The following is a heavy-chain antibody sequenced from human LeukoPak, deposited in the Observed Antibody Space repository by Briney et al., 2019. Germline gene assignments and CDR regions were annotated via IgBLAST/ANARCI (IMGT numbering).Heavy chain of an antibody. Sequence: GASVKVSCKASGYTFTSYDINWVRQATGQGLEWMGWMNPNSGNTGYAQKFQGRVTMTRNTSISTAYMELSSLRSEDTAVYYGARVFGPPSWYDFWSGYKPTDAFDIWGQGTMVTVSS. V-gene: IGHV1-8*01. CDR2: MNPNSGNT. CDR1: GYTFTSYD. D-gene: IGHD3-3*01. J-gene: IGHJ3*02. CDR3: ARVFGPPSWYDFWSGYKPTDAFDI.